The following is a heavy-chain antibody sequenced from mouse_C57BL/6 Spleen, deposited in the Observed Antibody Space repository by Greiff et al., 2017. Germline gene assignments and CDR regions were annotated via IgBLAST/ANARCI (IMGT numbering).Heavy chain of an antibody. D-gene: IGHD2-2*01. CDR3: ASGYDDYAMDY. V-gene: IGHV1-76*01. CDR2: IYPGSGNT. Sequence: QVQLKQSGAELVRPGASVKLSCKASGYTFTDYYINWVKQRPGQGLEWIARIYPGSGNTYYNEKFKGKATLTAEKSSSTAYMQLSSLTSEDSAVYFCASGYDDYAMDYWGQGTSVTVSS. CDR1: GYTFTDYY. J-gene: IGHJ4*01.